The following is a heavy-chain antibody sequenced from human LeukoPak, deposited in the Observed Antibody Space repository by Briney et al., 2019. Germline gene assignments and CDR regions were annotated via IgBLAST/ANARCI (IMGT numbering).Heavy chain of an antibody. V-gene: IGHV3-66*01. Sequence: GGSLRLFCAASGFTVSSNYMSWVRQAPGKGLEWVSVIYSGGSTYYADSVKGRFTISRDNSKNTLYLQMNSLRAEDTAVYYCARDQSSFGIVVPHKNRRGGRMDVWGQGTTVTVSS. CDR3: ARDQSSFGIVVPHKNRRGGRMDV. CDR2: IYSGGST. J-gene: IGHJ6*02. CDR1: GFTVSSNY. D-gene: IGHD3-22*01.